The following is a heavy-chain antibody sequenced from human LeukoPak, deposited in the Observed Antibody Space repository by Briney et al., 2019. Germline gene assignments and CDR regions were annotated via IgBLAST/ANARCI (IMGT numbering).Heavy chain of an antibody. CDR3: ASFLEWLLWNY. CDR1: GYSISSGYY. Sequence: SETLSLTCTVSGYSISSGYYWGWIRQPPGKGLEWIGSIYHSGSTYYNPSLKSRVTISVDTSKNQFSLKLSSVTAADTAVYYCASFLEWLLWNYRGQGTLVTVSS. V-gene: IGHV4-38-2*02. J-gene: IGHJ4*02. D-gene: IGHD3-3*01. CDR2: IYHSGST.